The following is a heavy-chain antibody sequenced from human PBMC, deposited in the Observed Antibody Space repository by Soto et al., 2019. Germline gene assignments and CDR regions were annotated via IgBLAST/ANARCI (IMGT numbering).Heavy chain of an antibody. Sequence: QVQLRQSGAEIKRPGASVKVSCEASGYIFTTQDINWVRQASGQGLEWLGCVNPSSANTVYAQKFHGRVTMTRATSINTAYMELSSLRSDDTAVYYCARASMYIWNDHWGQGTLVTVSS. CDR1: GYIFTTQD. CDR3: ARASMYIWNDH. CDR2: VNPSSANT. V-gene: IGHV1-8*01. J-gene: IGHJ5*02.